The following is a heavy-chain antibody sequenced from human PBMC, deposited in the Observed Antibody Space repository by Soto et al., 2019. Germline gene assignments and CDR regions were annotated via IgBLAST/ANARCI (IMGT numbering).Heavy chain of an antibody. CDR3: AKFVSHSGSHYDIFAI. CDR2: ISGTGDRT. V-gene: IGHV3-23*01. Sequence: GGSLRLSCAASGFTFISYAMNWVRRAPGKGLEWVSAISGTGDRTYYADSVKGRFTISRDNSKNTLYLQMNSLRAEDTAVFFCAKFVSHSGSHYDIFAIWGQRTTVTVSS. D-gene: IGHD1-26*01. CDR1: GFTFISYA. J-gene: IGHJ3*02.